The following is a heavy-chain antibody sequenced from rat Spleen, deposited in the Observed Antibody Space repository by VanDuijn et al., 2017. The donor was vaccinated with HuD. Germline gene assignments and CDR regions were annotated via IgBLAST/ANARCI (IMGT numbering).Heavy chain of an antibody. D-gene: IGHD1-4*01. Sequence: EVQLVKSGGGLVQPGRSLKLSCAASGSTFSSFSMAWVRQAPAKGLEWVASMGSGGGNTYYRDSVKGRFTISRDNAKNTLYLQMDSLRSEDTATYYCARETGYNSYFDYWGQGVMVTVSS. CDR2: MGSGGGNT. CDR3: ARETGYNSYFDY. CDR1: GSTFSSFS. V-gene: IGHV5-25*01. J-gene: IGHJ2*01.